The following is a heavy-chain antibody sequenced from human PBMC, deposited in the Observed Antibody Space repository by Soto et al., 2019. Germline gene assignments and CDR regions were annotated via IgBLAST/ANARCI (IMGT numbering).Heavy chain of an antibody. CDR1: GFTFSTYS. CDR3: ARKAVAGFWFDY. CDR2: ISSSGGTI. J-gene: IGHJ4*02. D-gene: IGHD6-19*01. V-gene: IGHV3-48*02. Sequence: GGSLRLSCAASGFTFSTYSMNWVRQAPGKGLERLSYISSSGGTIYYADSVKGRFTVSRDKAKNSLYLQMDSVRDDDTAVYYCARKAVAGFWFDYWGQGTLVTVSS.